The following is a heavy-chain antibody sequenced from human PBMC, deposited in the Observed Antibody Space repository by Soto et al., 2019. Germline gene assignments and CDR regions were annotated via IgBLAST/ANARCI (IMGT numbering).Heavy chain of an antibody. CDR1: GFTFGTYA. CDR3: AGWDYMVRGDIITGDAFDI. J-gene: IGHJ3*02. CDR2: ISGGGVRT. V-gene: IGHV3-23*01. Sequence: EVQLLESGGGLVQPGGSLRLSCAASGFTFGTYAMSWVRQAPGKGLEWVSAISGGGVRTFYADSVRGRFIISRDNSKNPLWLHMQCLRAEDTAVYYCAGWDYMVRGDIITGDAFDIWGQGTVVTVSS. D-gene: IGHD3-10*01.